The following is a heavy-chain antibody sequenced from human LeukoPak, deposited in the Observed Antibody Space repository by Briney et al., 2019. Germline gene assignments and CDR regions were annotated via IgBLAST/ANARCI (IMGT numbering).Heavy chain of an antibody. CDR2: INHSGST. CDR1: GGSFSGYY. Sequence: SETLSLTCAVYGGSFSGYYWSWIRQPPGKGLEWIGEINHSGSTNYNPSPKSRVTISVDTSKNQFSLKLSPVTAADTAVYYCARGGHYYDSSGYFDYWGQGTLVTVSS. D-gene: IGHD3-22*01. J-gene: IGHJ4*02. CDR3: ARGGHYYDSSGYFDY. V-gene: IGHV4-34*01.